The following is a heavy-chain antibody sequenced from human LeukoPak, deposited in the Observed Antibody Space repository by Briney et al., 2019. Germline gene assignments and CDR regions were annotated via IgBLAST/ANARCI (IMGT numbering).Heavy chain of an antibody. CDR3: ARGRYCSSTSCYAVVGYFDY. CDR2: ISGSGGST. V-gene: IGHV3-23*01. J-gene: IGHJ4*02. CDR1: GFTFSSFA. D-gene: IGHD2-2*01. Sequence: GGSLRLSCAASGFTFSSFAMSWVRQAPGKGLEWVSAISGSGGSTYYADSVKGRFTISRDNSKNTLYLQMNSLRAEDTAVYYCARGRYCSSTSCYAVVGYFDYWGQGTLVTVSS.